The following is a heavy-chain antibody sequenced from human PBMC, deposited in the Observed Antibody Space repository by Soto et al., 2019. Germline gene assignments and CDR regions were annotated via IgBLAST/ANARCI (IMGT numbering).Heavy chain of an antibody. Sequence: SETLSLTCAVSGGSISSGGYSWSWIRQPPGKGLEWIGYIYYSGSTNYNPSLKSRVTMSVDTPKNQFSLKLNSVTAADTAVYYCARDLWGYCGTDCYPLDVWGQGTTVTVSS. CDR1: GGSISSGGYS. V-gene: IGHV4-61*08. CDR3: ARDLWGYCGTDCYPLDV. CDR2: IYYSGST. J-gene: IGHJ6*02. D-gene: IGHD2-21*02.